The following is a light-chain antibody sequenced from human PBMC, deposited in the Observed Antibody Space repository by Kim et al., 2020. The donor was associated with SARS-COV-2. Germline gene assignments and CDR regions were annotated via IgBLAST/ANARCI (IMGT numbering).Light chain of an antibody. V-gene: IGKV3-20*01. CDR1: QTITSNY. Sequence: EIVLTQSPGTLSLSPGERATLSCRASQTITSNYLAWFQQKPGQAPGLLIFGASSRATGIPDRFSGSGSGTDFTLTISRLEPEDFAVYYCQQYVDSRTFGQGTKVDIK. J-gene: IGKJ1*01. CDR3: QQYVDSRT. CDR2: GAS.